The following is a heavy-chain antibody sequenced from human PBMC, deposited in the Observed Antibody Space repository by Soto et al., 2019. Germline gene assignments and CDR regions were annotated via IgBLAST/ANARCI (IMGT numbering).Heavy chain of an antibody. CDR3: AADVVPAAMGGFDS. CDR1: GFTFSSYA. V-gene: IGHV3-23*01. CDR2: ISVGGGTK. J-gene: IGHJ4*02. Sequence: GGSLRLSCAASGFTFSSYAMSWVRLPPGKGLEWVSVISVGGGTKYYADSVKGRFTISRDDSKNTVYLQMDSLRAEDTAIYYCAADVVPAAMGGFDSWGQGTLVTVSS. D-gene: IGHD2-2*01.